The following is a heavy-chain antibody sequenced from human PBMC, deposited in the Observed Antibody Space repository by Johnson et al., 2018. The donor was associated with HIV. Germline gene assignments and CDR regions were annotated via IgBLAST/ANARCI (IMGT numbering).Heavy chain of an antibody. CDR3: ARGGGYWEVIAFDI. Sequence: QVQLVESGGVVVGVVVQSGGSLRPSCAASGFTFSSYAMHWVRQAPGKGLEWVAVISYDGSNKYYADSVKGRFTISRDNSKKTLYLQMNSRRADDTAGYYCARGGGYWEVIAFDIWGQGTMVTVSS. V-gene: IGHV3-30-3*01. D-gene: IGHD1-26*01. J-gene: IGHJ3*02. CDR2: ISYDGSNK. CDR1: GFTFSSYA.